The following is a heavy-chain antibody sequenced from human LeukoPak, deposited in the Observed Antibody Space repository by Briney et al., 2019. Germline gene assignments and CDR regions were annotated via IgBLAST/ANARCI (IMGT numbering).Heavy chain of an antibody. V-gene: IGHV1-69-2*01. CDR3: ATGFREFKPDY. J-gene: IGHJ4*02. CDR1: GYTFTDYY. Sequence: ASVKVSCKVSGYTFTDYYMHWVQQAPGKGLEWMGLVDPEDGETIYAEKFQGRVTITADTSTDTAYMELSSLRSEDTAVYYCATGFREFKPDYWGQGTLVTVPS. CDR2: VDPEDGET. D-gene: IGHD3-10*01.